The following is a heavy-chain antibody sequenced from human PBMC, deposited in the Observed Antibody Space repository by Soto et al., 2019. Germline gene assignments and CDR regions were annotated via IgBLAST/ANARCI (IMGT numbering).Heavy chain of an antibody. V-gene: IGHV3-30*18. CDR1: GFTFSSYG. J-gene: IGHJ4*02. CDR3: AKDPLGYYDSSGAVDS. Sequence: QVQLVESGGGVVQPGRSLRLSCAASGFTFSSYGMHWVRQAPGKGLEWVAVISYDGSNKYYADSVKGRFTISRDNSKNTLYLQMNSLRAEDTAVYYCAKDPLGYYDSSGAVDSWGQGTLVTVSS. CDR2: ISYDGSNK. D-gene: IGHD3-22*01.